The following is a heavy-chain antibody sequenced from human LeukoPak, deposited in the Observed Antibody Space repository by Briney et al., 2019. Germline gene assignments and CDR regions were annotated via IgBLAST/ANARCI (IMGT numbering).Heavy chain of an antibody. CDR2: ISSSSSYI. CDR1: GFTFSSYS. J-gene: IGHJ4*02. D-gene: IGHD2-15*01. CDR3: ARRSVVGARTFFLDY. Sequence: GGSLRLSCAASGFTFSSYSMNWVRQAPGKGLEWVSSISSSSSYIYYADSVKGRFTISRDNAKNSLYLQMNSLRAEDTAVYYCARRSVVGARTFFLDYWGQGTLVTVSS. V-gene: IGHV3-21*01.